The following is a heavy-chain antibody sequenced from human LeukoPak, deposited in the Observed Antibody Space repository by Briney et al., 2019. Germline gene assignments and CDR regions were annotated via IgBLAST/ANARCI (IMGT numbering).Heavy chain of an antibody. V-gene: IGHV4-61*02. D-gene: IGHD3-10*01. J-gene: IGHJ4*02. Sequence: DPSQTLSLTCTVSGGSISSGSYYWSWIRQPAGKGLEWIGRIYTSGSTNYNPSLKSRLTISLDTSKNQFSLKLSSVTAADTAVYYCARSMVRGLITGVFDYWGQGTLVTVSS. CDR3: ARSMVRGLITGVFDY. CDR1: GGSISSGSYY. CDR2: IYTSGST.